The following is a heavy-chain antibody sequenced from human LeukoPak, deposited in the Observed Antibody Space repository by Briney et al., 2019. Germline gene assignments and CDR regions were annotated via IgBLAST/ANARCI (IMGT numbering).Heavy chain of an antibody. V-gene: IGHV7-4-1*02. D-gene: IGHD3-16*01. CDR3: ARGLGYYYYYMDV. CDR1: GYTFTGYY. CDR2: INTNTGNP. Sequence: GASVKVSCKASGYTFTGYYMHWVRQAPGQWLEWMGWINTNTGNPTYAQGFTGRFVFSLDTSVSTAYLQISSLKAEDTAVYYCARGLGYYYYYMDVWGKGTTVTVSS. J-gene: IGHJ6*03.